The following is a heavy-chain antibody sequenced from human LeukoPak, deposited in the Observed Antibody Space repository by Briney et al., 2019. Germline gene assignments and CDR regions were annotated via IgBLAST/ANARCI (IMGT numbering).Heavy chain of an antibody. CDR1: GFTFGDYA. Sequence: GVLRLSCTASGFTFGDYAMSWFRQAPGKGLEWVGFIRSKAYGGTTEYAASVKGRFTISRDDPKSIAYLQMNSLKTEDTAVYYCTRDSGDYYDSSGYQYYFDYWGQGTLVTVSS. CDR3: TRDSGDYYDSSGYQYYFDY. CDR2: IRSKAYGGTT. D-gene: IGHD3-22*01. J-gene: IGHJ4*02. V-gene: IGHV3-49*03.